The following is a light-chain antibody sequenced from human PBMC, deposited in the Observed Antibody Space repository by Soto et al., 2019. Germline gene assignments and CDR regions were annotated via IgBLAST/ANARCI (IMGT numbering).Light chain of an antibody. CDR2: NAS. CDR3: QQYNNWPRT. Sequence: EIVLTQSPATLSLSPGERATLSCRASQSVNSYLTWFQQKPGQAPRLLIYNASNRATDIPVRFSGTGSGTDFTLTISSLQSEDFAVYYCQQYNNWPRTFGQGTKVDIK. V-gene: IGKV3-11*01. J-gene: IGKJ1*01. CDR1: QSVNSY.